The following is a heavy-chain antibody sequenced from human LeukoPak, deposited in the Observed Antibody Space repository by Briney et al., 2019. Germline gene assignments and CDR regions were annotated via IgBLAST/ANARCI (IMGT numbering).Heavy chain of an antibody. CDR2: ISSSSSYI. D-gene: IGHD2-15*01. CDR1: GFTFSSYS. V-gene: IGHV3-21*01. Sequence: GGSLRLSCAASGFTFSSYSMNWVRQAPGKGLEWVSSISSSSSYIYYADSVKGRFTISRDNAKNSLYLQMNSLRAEDTAVYYCARGWVPLPGYCSGGSCHEYFQHWGQGTLVTVSS. J-gene: IGHJ1*01. CDR3: ARGWVPLPGYCSGGSCHEYFQH.